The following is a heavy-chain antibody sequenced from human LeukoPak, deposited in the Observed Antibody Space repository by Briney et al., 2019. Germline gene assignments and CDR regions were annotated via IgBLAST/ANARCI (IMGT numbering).Heavy chain of an antibody. CDR2: IYYSGST. Sequence: SETLSLTCTVSGGSISSYYWSWIRQPPGKGLEWIGYIYYSGSTNYNPSLKSRVTISVDTSKNQFSLKLSSVTAADTAVYYGARGIAPLDYWGQGTLVTVSS. CDR3: ARGIAPLDY. J-gene: IGHJ4*02. CDR1: GGSISSYY. D-gene: IGHD6-13*01. V-gene: IGHV4-59*01.